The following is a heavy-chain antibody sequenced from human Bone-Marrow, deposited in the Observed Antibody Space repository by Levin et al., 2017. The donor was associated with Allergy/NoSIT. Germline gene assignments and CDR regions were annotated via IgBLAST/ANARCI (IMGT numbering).Heavy chain of an antibody. J-gene: IGHJ5*02. CDR1: GDTFSSYD. CDR3: ATGQGHLVGPP. Sequence: ASVPVSCPASGDTFSSYDINWVRQASGQGLEWMGWMNPNSGNTVYAKKFQGRVTMTRNTSISTAYMDLSSLRSDDTATYYLATGQGHLVGPPWGQGTLVTVSA. D-gene: IGHD6-6*01. V-gene: IGHV1-8*01. CDR2: MNPNSGNT.